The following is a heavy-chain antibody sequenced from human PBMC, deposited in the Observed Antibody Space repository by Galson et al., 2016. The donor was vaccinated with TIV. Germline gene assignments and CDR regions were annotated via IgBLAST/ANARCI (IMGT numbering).Heavy chain of an antibody. CDR1: GYNFPTYW. CDR3: ARQERGYSDGYWFDP. V-gene: IGHV5-51*01. D-gene: IGHD5-18*01. Sequence: QSGAEVTKLGESLKISCKVSGYNFPTYWIAWVRQMPGKGLEWMGMIYPGDSDTRYSPSFQGQVTIAADKSISTAYLQWSSLKASDTAIYYRARQERGYSDGYWFDPWGQGTLVTVSS. J-gene: IGHJ5*02. CDR2: IYPGDSDT.